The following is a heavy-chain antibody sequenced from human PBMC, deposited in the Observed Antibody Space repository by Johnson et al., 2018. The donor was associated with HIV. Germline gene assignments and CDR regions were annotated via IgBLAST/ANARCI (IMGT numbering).Heavy chain of an antibody. CDR1: GLTFSDYS. CDR2: ISTSGTTI. J-gene: IGHJ3*02. Sequence: VESGGDLVKPGGSLRLSCAASGLTFSDYSLSWIRQTPGKGLEWISYISTSGTTIYYADSVKGRFTVSRDNSKNTLYLQMNSLRAEDTAVYYCARDITAARPSAFDIWGQGTMVTVSS. V-gene: IGHV3-11*04. CDR3: ARDITAARPSAFDI. D-gene: IGHD6-6*01.